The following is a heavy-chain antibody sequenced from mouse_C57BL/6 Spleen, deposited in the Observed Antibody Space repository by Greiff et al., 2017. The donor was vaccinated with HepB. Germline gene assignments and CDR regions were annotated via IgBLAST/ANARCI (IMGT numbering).Heavy chain of an antibody. CDR3: ARGEVYYDYAWFAY. J-gene: IGHJ3*01. CDR1: GYTFTSYW. CDR2: IHPNSGST. V-gene: IGHV1-64*01. Sequence: QVQLQQPGAELVKPGASVKLSCKASGYTFTSYWMHWVKQRPGQGLEWIGMIHPNSGSTNYNEKFKSKATLTVDKSSSTAYMQLSSLTSEDSAVYYCARGEVYYDYAWFAYWGQGTLVTVSA. D-gene: IGHD2-4*01.